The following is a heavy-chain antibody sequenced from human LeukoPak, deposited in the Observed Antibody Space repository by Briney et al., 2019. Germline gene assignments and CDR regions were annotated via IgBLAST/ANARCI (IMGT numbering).Heavy chain of an antibody. CDR2: ISSSGYTI. Sequence: GGSLRLSCADSGFTFSDYYMSWIRQAPGKGLGWVSYISSSGYTIYYADSVKGRFTISRDNAKNSLYLQMNSLRAEDTAVYYCARSRYYDILTGRDAFDIWGQGTMVTVSS. V-gene: IGHV3-11*04. J-gene: IGHJ3*02. CDR1: GFTFSDYY. D-gene: IGHD3-9*01. CDR3: ARSRYYDILTGRDAFDI.